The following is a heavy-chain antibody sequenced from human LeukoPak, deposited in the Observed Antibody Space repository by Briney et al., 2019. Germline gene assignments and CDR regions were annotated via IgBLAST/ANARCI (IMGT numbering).Heavy chain of an antibody. CDR1: GGSISSGGYY. D-gene: IGHD6-19*01. J-gene: IGHJ5*02. V-gene: IGHV4-31*03. CDR3: ARGYSSGWYQNWFDP. CDR2: IYYSGST. Sequence: SQTLSLTCPVSGGSISSGGYYWSWIRQHPGKGLEWIGYIYYSGSTYYNPSLKSRVTISVDTSKNRFSLKLSSVTAADTAVYYCARGYSSGWYQNWFDPWGQGTLVTVSS.